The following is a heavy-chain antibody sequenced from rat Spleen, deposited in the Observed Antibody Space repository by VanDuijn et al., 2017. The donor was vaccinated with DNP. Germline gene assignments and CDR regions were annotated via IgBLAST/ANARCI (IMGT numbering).Heavy chain of an antibody. D-gene: IGHD5-1*01. CDR1: GYSITSNFR. CDR2: INSAGST. CDR3: AVQLGVFDY. Sequence: EVLLQESGPGLVKPSQSLSLTCSVTGYSITSNFRWSWIRKFPGNTLEWMGYINSAGSTDYNPSLKSRISITRDTSKNQFFLQVNSVTTEDTATYYCAVQLGVFDYWGQGVMVTVSS. J-gene: IGHJ2*01. V-gene: IGHV3-3*01.